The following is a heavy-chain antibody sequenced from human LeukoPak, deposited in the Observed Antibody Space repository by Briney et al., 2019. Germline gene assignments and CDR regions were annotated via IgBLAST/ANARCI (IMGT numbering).Heavy chain of an antibody. V-gene: IGHV1-69*13. CDR1: GGTFSSYA. D-gene: IGHD3-22*01. J-gene: IGHJ5*02. CDR2: IIPIFGTA. CDR3: ARTDDTSDYYGNWFDP. Sequence: GASVKVSCKASGGTFSSYAISWVRQAPGQGLEWMGGIIPIFGTANYAQKFQGRVTITADESTSTGYMDLSSLRSEDMAMYYCARTDDTSDYYGNWFDPWGQGTLVTVSS.